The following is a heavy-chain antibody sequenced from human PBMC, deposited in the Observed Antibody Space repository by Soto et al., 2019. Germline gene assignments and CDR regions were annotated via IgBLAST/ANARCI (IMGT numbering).Heavy chain of an antibody. CDR3: ARGLRGYDFWSGYRRFDP. J-gene: IGHJ5*02. CDR2: INHSGST. V-gene: IGHV4-34*01. Sequence: SETLSLTCAVYGGSFSGYYWSWIRQPPGKGLEWIGEINHSGSTNYNPSLKSRVTISVDTSKNHFSLKLSSVTAADTAVYYCARGLRGYDFWSGYRRFDPWGQGTLVTVSS. D-gene: IGHD3-3*01. CDR1: GGSFSGYY.